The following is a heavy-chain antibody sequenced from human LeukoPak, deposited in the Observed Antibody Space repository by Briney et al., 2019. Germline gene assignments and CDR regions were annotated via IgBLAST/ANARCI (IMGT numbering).Heavy chain of an antibody. Sequence: PSETLSLTCAVYGGSFSGYYWSWLRQPPGKGLEWIGEINHSGSTNYNPSLKSRVTISVDTSKNQFSLKLSSVTAADTAVYYCASRRLYGRHLLNGPFDYWGQGTLVTVSS. D-gene: IGHD2-8*01. J-gene: IGHJ4*02. V-gene: IGHV4-34*01. CDR1: GGSFSGYY. CDR3: ASRRLYGRHLLNGPFDY. CDR2: INHSGST.